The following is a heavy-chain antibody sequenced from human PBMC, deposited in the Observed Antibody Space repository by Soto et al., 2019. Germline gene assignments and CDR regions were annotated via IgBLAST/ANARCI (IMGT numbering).Heavy chain of an antibody. Sequence: ESGGVVVQPGGSLRLSCEVSGFTFDDYTMHWVRQAPGKGLEWVSLISWDGGSTYYADSVKGRFTISRDNSKNSLYLQMNSLRTEDTALYYCAKEAAAGIDYWGQGTLVTVSS. CDR2: ISWDGGST. V-gene: IGHV3-43*01. D-gene: IGHD6-13*01. J-gene: IGHJ4*02. CDR3: AKEAAAGIDY. CDR1: GFTFDDYT.